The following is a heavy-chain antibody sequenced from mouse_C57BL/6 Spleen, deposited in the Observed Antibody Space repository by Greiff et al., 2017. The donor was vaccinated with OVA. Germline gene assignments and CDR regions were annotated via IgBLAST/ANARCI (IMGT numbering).Heavy chain of an antibody. CDR3: ARSYDGYYAWCAY. V-gene: IGHV1-55*01. Sequence: QVQLQQPGAELVKPGASVKMSCKASGYTFTSYWITWVKQRPGQGLEWIGDIYPGSGSTNYNEKFKSKATLTVDTSSSTAYMQLSSLTSEDSAVYYCARSYDGYYAWCAYWGQGTLVTVSA. CDR1: GYTFTSYW. CDR2: IYPGSGST. J-gene: IGHJ3*01. D-gene: IGHD2-3*01.